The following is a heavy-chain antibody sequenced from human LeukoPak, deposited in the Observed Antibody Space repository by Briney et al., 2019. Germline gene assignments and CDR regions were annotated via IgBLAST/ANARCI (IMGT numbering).Heavy chain of an antibody. CDR2: MNPNSGNT. CDR1: GYTFTSYD. CDR3: ARHPPRIAVAGMERSRRAFDI. Sequence: GASVKVSCKASGYTFTSYDINWVRQATGQGLEWMGWMNPNSGNTGYAQKFQGRVTITRNTSISTAYMELSSLRSEDTAVYYCARHPPRIAVAGMERSRRAFDIWGQGTMVTVSS. J-gene: IGHJ3*02. D-gene: IGHD6-19*01. V-gene: IGHV1-8*03.